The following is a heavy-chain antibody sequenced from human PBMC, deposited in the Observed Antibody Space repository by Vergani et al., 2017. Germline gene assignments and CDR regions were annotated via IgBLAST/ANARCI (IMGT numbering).Heavy chain of an antibody. D-gene: IGHD4-23*01. J-gene: IGHJ4*02. CDR3: ARGVGNSLRGFMSPFDY. V-gene: IGHV1-18*01. CDR2: ISAYNGNT. CDR1: GYTFTSYG. Sequence: VQLVQSGAEVKKPGESLKISCKASGYTFTSYGISWVRQAPGQGLEWMGWISAYNGNTNYAQKLQGRVTITTDTSTSTAYMELRSLRSDDTAVYYCARGVGNSLRGFMSPFDYWGQGTLVTVSS.